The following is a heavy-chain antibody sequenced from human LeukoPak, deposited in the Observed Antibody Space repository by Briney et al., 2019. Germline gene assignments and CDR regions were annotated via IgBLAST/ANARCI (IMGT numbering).Heavy chain of an antibody. Sequence: GGSLRLSCAATGFTFSNYGMSWVRQAPGKGLEWVSSIGGSGFSSHYADSVKGRFTISRDNYKDTLYMQMNSLRVEDTAVYYCAKETGGSLDYWGQGTLVTVSS. CDR2: IGGSGFSS. J-gene: IGHJ4*02. CDR3: AKETGGSLDY. V-gene: IGHV3-23*01. CDR1: GFTFSNYG. D-gene: IGHD1-14*01.